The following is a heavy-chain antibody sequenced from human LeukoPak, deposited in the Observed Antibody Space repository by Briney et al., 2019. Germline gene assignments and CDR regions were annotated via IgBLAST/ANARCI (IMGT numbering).Heavy chain of an antibody. D-gene: IGHD3-10*01. V-gene: IGHV3-30-3*01. J-gene: IGHJ6*02. CDR1: GFTFNSFA. CDR2: ISFDGTKS. Sequence: SGKSLSLSCTASGFTFNSFAMHWVRQAPGKGPEWVAVISFDGTKSNYVDSVKGRFTVSRDNSNNTLYLQMSSLRAEDTAVYYCARLPGDDKRIYLYYDMDVWGQGTTVTVSS. CDR3: ARLPGDDKRIYLYYDMDV.